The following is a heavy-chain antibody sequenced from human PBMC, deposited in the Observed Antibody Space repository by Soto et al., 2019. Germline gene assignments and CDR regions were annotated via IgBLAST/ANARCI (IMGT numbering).Heavy chain of an antibody. CDR2: MNPSTGNT. J-gene: IGHJ5*02. CDR1: GYTFTSYD. CDR3: ARGRIIVAGGFDP. D-gene: IGHD6-19*01. Sequence: QVQLVPSGAEVKQPGASVKVSCKASGYTFTSYDIIWVRQATGQGLEWMGWMNPSTGNTDSAEKFQGRLTMTRNTSISTVYMELSSLSFEDTAVYYCARGRIIVAGGFDPWGQGTLGTVSS. V-gene: IGHV1-8*01.